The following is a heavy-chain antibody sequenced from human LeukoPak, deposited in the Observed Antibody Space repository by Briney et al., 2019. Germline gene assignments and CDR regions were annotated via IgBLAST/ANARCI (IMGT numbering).Heavy chain of an antibody. V-gene: IGHV1-46*01. D-gene: IGHD2-2*01. Sequence: ASVKVSCKASGYTFTGYFMHWVRQAPGQGLEWMGIINPSGGSTSYAQKFQGRVTMTRDMSTSTVYMELSRLRSDDTAVYYCARRDCSSTSCYQVARFDYWGQGTLVTVSS. CDR3: ARRDCSSTSCYQVARFDY. J-gene: IGHJ4*02. CDR2: INPSGGST. CDR1: GYTFTGYF.